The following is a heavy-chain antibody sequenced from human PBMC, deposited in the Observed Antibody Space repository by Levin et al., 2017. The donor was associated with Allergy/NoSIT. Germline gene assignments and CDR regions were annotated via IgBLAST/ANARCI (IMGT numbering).Heavy chain of an antibody. Sequence: GSVKVSCKASGYIFVRYAMNWVRQAPGQGLEWMGWINTNSGNPTYAQGFTGRFVFSLDTSVSTAYLQISSLKAEDTAVYYCARDPATANFAFDIWGQGTMVTVSS. V-gene: IGHV7-4-1*02. CDR3: ARDPATANFAFDI. D-gene: IGHD2-15*01. CDR2: INTNSGNP. J-gene: IGHJ3*02. CDR1: GYIFVRYA.